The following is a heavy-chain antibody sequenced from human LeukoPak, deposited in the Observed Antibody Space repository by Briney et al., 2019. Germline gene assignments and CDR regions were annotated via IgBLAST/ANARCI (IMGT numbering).Heavy chain of an antibody. D-gene: IGHD6-19*01. J-gene: IGHJ4*02. CDR2: ISYNGINE. CDR1: GFSFSDYN. Sequence: GGSLRLSCAASGFSFSDYNMHWVRQASGKGLEWMAVISYNGINEYYADSVKGRFTISRDNSKSTLLLQMNSLRAEDTAVYYCAKVRWDNSGWYYLDSWGQGTLVTVSS. V-gene: IGHV3-30*18. CDR3: AKVRWDNSGWYYLDS.